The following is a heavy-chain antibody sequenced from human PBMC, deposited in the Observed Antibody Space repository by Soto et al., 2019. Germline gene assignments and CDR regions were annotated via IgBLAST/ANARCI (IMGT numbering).Heavy chain of an antibody. CDR2: ISGSGGST. D-gene: IGHD3-22*01. CDR3: AKESPVTYYYDSSGYGDSFDI. Sequence: WVSLRLSCEASGFTFSSHAMSWVRQAPGKGLEWVSAISGSGGSTYYADSVKGRFTISRDNSKNTLYLQMNSLRAEDTAVYYCAKESPVTYYYDSSGYGDSFDIWGQGTMVTVS. V-gene: IGHV3-23*01. CDR1: GFTFSSHA. J-gene: IGHJ3*02.